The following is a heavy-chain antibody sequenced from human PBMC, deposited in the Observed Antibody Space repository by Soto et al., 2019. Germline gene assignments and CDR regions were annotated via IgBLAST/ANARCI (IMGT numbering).Heavy chain of an antibody. Sequence: SETLSLTCAVYGGSFSGYYWTWIRQPPGTGLEWIGYINHSGSTNYNPSLKSRVTISVDTSKNQFSLKLSSVTAADTAVYYCARAKDIVLVSATRGGAWFDPWGQGALVTVSS. D-gene: IGHD2-2*01. CDR3: ARAKDIVLVSATRGGAWFDP. J-gene: IGHJ5*02. CDR2: INHSGST. CDR1: GGSFSGYY. V-gene: IGHV4-34*01.